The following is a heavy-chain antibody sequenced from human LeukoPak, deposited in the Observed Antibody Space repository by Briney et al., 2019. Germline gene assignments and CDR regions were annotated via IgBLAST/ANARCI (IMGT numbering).Heavy chain of an antibody. CDR2: ISGSGGST. J-gene: IGHJ4*02. V-gene: IGHV3-23*01. Sequence: GSLRLSCAVSGITLSNYGMGWVRQAPGKGLEWVAGISGSGGSTYYADSVKGWFTISRDNSKNTLYLQMNSLRAEDTAVYFCAKRGVVIRVILVGFHKEAYYFDSWGQGALVTVSS. CDR3: AKRGVVIRVILVGFHKEAYYFDS. D-gene: IGHD3-22*01. CDR1: GITLSNYG.